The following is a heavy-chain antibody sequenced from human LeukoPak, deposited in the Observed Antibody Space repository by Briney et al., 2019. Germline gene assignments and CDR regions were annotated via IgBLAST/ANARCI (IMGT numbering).Heavy chain of an antibody. CDR1: GFTFSSYG. J-gene: IGHJ3*01. V-gene: IGHV3-30*18. Sequence: GGSLRLSCAASGFTFSSYGMHWVRQAPGKGLEWVAVISYDGSNKYYADSVKGRFTISRDNSKNTLYLQMNSLRAEDTAVYYCAKDLGSGWSCNVWGQGTMVTVSS. CDR2: ISYDGSNK. CDR3: AKDLGSGWSCNV. D-gene: IGHD6-19*01.